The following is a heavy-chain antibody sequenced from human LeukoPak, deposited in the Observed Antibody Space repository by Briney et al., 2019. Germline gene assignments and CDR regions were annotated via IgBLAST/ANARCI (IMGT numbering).Heavy chain of an antibody. V-gene: IGHV4-59*12. D-gene: IGHD6-13*01. J-gene: IGHJ4*02. CDR3: AREQGSLYYFDY. CDR1: GGSISSYY. CDR2: IYYSGST. Sequence: SETLSLTCTVSGGSISSYYWSWIRQPPGKGLEWIGYIYYSGSTYYNPSLKSRVTISVDTSKNQFSLKLSSVTAADTAVYYCAREQGSLYYFDYWGQGTLVTVSS.